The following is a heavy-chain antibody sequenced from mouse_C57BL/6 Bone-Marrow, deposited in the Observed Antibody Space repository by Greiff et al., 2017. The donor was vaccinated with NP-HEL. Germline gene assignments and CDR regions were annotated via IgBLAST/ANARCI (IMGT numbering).Heavy chain of an antibody. D-gene: IGHD1-1*01. V-gene: IGHV14-4*01. CDR1: GFNIKDDY. CDR3: TTASYYYGSSHFFDY. J-gene: IGHJ2*01. CDR2: IDPENGDT. Sequence: VQLQQSGAELVRPGASVKLSCTASGFNIKDDYMHWVKQRPEQGLEWIGWIDPENGDTESASKFQGKATITADTSSNTAYLQLSSLTSEDTAVYYCTTASYYYGSSHFFDYWGQGTTLTVSS.